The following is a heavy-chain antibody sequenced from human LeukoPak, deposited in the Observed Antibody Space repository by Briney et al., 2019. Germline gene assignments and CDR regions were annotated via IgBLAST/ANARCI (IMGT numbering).Heavy chain of an antibody. D-gene: IGHD3-22*01. CDR2: IYYSGST. J-gene: IGHJ5*02. CDR1: GGSISSGDYY. CDR3: ARVGDYYDSSGYRNHP. V-gene: IGHV4-30-4*08. Sequence: SQTLSLTCTVSGGSISSGDYYWSWIRQPPGKGLEWIGYIYYSGSTYYNPSLKSRVTISVDTSKNQFSLKLSSVTAADTAVYYCARVGDYYDSSGYRNHPWGQGTLSPPP.